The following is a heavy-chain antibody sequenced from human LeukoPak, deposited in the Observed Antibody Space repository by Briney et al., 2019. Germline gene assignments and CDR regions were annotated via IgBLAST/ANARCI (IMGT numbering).Heavy chain of an antibody. Sequence: GGSLRLSCAASGFTFSSYAMSWVRQAPGKGLEWVSAISGRGGSTYYADSVKGRFTISRDNSKNTLYLQMNSLRAEDTAVYYCAKDYDILTGYPNYFDYWGQGTLVTVSS. CDR1: GFTFSSYA. V-gene: IGHV3-23*01. CDR2: ISGRGGST. J-gene: IGHJ4*02. CDR3: AKDYDILTGYPNYFDY. D-gene: IGHD3-9*01.